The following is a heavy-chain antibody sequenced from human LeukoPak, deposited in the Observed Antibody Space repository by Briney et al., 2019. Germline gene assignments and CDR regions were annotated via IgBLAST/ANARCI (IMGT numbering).Heavy chain of an antibody. D-gene: IGHD3-10*01. V-gene: IGHV2-5*02. CDR3: AKAGYGSGSYLRYYYYGMDV. J-gene: IGHJ6*02. Sequence: SGPTLVNPTQTLTLTCTLSGLSLNTAGVGVGWIRQPPGKALEWLALLYWDDDKRYNPSLKTRLTITKDTSKNQVVLTVTNMDPVDTATYYCAKAGYGSGSYLRYYYYGMDVWGQGTTVTVSS. CDR1: GLSLNTAGVG. CDR2: LYWDDDK.